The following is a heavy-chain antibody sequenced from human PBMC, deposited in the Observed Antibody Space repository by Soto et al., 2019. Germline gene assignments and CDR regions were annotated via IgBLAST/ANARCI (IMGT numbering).Heavy chain of an antibody. D-gene: IGHD3-22*01. CDR3: ARDVRDYDSSGYYYGY. CDR2: INPSGGST. CDR1: GYTFTSYY. J-gene: IGHJ4*02. Sequence: GASVKVSCKASGYTFTSYYMHWLRQAPGQGLEWMGIINPSGGSTGYAQKFQGRVTMTRDTSTSTVYMELSSLRSEDTAVYYCARDVRDYDSSGYYYGYWGQGTLVTVSS. V-gene: IGHV1-46*01.